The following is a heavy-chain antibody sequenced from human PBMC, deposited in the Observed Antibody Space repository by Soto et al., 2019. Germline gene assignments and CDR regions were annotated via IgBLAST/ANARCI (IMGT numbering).Heavy chain of an antibody. CDR3: ARSLIAVVASYWFDP. CDR1: RGSISSSGHY. J-gene: IGHJ5*02. Sequence: SGTLALGCTVSRGSISSSGHYGVWIRQPPGKVLEWIGSIYYSGSTYYNPSLKSRVTISVDTSKNQFSLKLSSVTAADTAVYHCARSLIAVVASYWFDPWGQGTLVTVSS. CDR2: IYYSGST. D-gene: IGHD3-22*01. V-gene: IGHV4-39*01.